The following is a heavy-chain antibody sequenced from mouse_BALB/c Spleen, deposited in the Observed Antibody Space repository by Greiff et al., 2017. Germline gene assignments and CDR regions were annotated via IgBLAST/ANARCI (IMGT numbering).Heavy chain of an antibody. V-gene: IGHV5-12-2*01. J-gene: IGHJ4*01. CDR3: ARQDVFYAMDY. CDR2: ISNGGGST. Sequence: EVNVVESGGGLVQPGGSLKLSCAASGFTFSSYTMSWVRQTPEKRLEWVAYISNGGGSTYYPDTVKGRFTISRDNAKNTLYLQMSSLKSEDTAMYYYARQDVFYAMDYWGQGTSVTVSS. CDR1: GFTFSSYT.